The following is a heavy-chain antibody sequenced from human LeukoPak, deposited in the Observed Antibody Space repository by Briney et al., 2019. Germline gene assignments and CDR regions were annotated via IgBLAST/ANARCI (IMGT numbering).Heavy chain of an antibody. CDR3: ARTPGRDWFDP. Sequence: SETLSLTCTVSGGSLSSYYWSWLRQPPGKGLEWIGYIYYSGSTNYNPSLKSRVTISVDTSKNQFSLKLSSVTAADTAVYYCARTPGRDWFDPWGQGTLVTVSS. J-gene: IGHJ5*02. CDR1: GGSLSSYY. D-gene: IGHD1-14*01. V-gene: IGHV4-59*01. CDR2: IYYSGST.